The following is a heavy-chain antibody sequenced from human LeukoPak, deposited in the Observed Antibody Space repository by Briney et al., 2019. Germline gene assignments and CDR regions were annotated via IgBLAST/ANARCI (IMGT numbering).Heavy chain of an antibody. D-gene: IGHD6-19*01. CDR3: ARGLSSSGWYTSVY. J-gene: IGHJ4*02. V-gene: IGHV4-34*01. CDR1: GGSFSGYY. Sequence: PSETLSLTCAVYGGSFSGYYWSWIRQPPGKGLEWIGEINHSVSTNYNPSLKSRVTISVDTSKNQFSLKLSSVTAADTAVYYCARGLSSSGWYTSVYWGQGTLVTVSS. CDR2: INHSVST.